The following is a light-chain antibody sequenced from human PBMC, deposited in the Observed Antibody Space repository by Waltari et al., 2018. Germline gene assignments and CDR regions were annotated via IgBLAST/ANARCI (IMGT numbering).Light chain of an antibody. Sequence: QSALTQPASVSGSPGQSITISCTGSRSDVGGYQFVSWYQQYPGQAPKLIIYEAYKRPSGISDRFSGSKSGNTASLTISGLHAGDEADYHCVSYSSITPYVFGTGTKVTVL. CDR2: EAY. CDR1: RSDVGGYQF. CDR3: VSYSSITPYV. V-gene: IGLV2-14*01. J-gene: IGLJ1*01.